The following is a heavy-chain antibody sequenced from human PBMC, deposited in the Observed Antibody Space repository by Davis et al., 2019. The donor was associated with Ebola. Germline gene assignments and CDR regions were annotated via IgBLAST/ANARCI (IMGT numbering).Heavy chain of an antibody. Sequence: GSLRLSCAVYGGSFSGYYWGWIRQPPGKGLEWIGSIYYSGSTYYNPSLKSRVTISVDTSKNQFSLKLSSVTAADTAVYYCARCSGGSCEFGLDYWGQGTLVTVSS. CDR1: GGSFSGYY. CDR3: ARCSGGSCEFGLDY. D-gene: IGHD2-15*01. V-gene: IGHV4-34*01. J-gene: IGHJ4*02. CDR2: IYYSGST.